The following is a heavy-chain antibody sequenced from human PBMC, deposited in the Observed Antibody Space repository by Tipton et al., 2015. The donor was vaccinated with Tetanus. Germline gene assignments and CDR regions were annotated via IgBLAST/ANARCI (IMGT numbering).Heavy chain of an antibody. CDR1: GFTFSDFY. CDR3: VTGTLRYGA. Sequence: LSLTCTASGFTFSDFYMGWIHQAPGKGLEWVSYLNPSGTSTYYADSVKGRFTISRDNTKNSLYLQMSSLRNEDTAVYYCVTGTLRYGAWGQGTLVTVSS. J-gene: IGHJ5*02. D-gene: IGHD3-9*01. CDR2: LNPSGTST. V-gene: IGHV3-11*04.